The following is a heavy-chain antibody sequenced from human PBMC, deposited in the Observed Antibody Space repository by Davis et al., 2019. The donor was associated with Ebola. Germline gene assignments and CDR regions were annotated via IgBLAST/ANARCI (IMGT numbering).Heavy chain of an antibody. CDR3: IRGGRSSGYFYD. CDR2: IDADGSVT. CDR1: GFTFGNYW. J-gene: IGHJ4*02. V-gene: IGHV3-74*01. Sequence: HTGGSLRLSCAASGFTFGNYWMQWVRQAPGEGLVWVSRIDADGSVTNYADSVKGRFTISRDNAKNILYLQLNSVRAEDTAVYFCIRGGRSSGYFYDWGPGTLVTVSS. D-gene: IGHD3-22*01.